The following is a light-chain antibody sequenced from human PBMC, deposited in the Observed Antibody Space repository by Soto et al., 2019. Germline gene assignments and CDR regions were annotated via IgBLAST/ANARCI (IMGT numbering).Light chain of an antibody. CDR2: GAF. Sequence: EIVLTQSPGTLSLSPGEGATLSCRASQSVTNNCLAWFQQKPGQAPRLLIYGAFSRATGIPDRFSGSGSGTDFTLTISRLAPEDFATYYCLQDYDYPLTFGGGTRVEIK. CDR1: QSVTNNC. CDR3: LQDYDYPLT. V-gene: IGKV3-20*01. J-gene: IGKJ4*01.